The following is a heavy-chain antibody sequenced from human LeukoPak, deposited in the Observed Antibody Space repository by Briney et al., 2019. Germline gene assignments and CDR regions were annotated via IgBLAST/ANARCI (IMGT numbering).Heavy chain of an antibody. V-gene: IGHV4-59*12. CDR2: IYHSGST. J-gene: IGHJ4*02. CDR1: GGSINSYH. CDR3: ARGHRRDGYNRSVPFDY. D-gene: IGHD5-24*01. Sequence: SETLSLTCTVSGGSINSYHWNWIRQPPGKGLEWIGYIYHSGSTNYNPSLKSRVTISVDTSKNQFSLKMSSVTAADTAVYYCARGHRRDGYNRSVPFDYWGQGTLVTVSS.